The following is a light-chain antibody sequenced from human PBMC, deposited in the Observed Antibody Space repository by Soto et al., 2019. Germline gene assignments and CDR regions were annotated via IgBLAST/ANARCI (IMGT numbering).Light chain of an antibody. V-gene: IGKV1-5*03. CDR1: QSISTW. CDR2: KAS. Sequence: DIQMTQSPSPLSASVGDRVTITCRASQSISTWLAWYQQKPGKAPKLLIYKASGLESGVPSRFSGSGSGTEFTLTISSLQPDDFATYYCQQYDTYPRTFGQGTKVDIK. J-gene: IGKJ1*01. CDR3: QQYDTYPRT.